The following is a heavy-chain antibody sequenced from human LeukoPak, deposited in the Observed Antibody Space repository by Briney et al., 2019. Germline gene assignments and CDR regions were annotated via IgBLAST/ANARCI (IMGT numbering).Heavy chain of an antibody. CDR1: GYTFTSYD. CDR2: MNPNSGNT. CDR3: ARVDILTGFDY. J-gene: IGHJ4*02. V-gene: IGHV1-8*01. Sequence: ASVKVSCKASGYTFTSYDINWVRQATGQGLEWMGWMNPNSGNTGYAQKFQGRVTMTRNSSITTAYMELSSLRSEDTAVYYCARVDILTGFDYWGQGTLVTVSS. D-gene: IGHD3-9*01.